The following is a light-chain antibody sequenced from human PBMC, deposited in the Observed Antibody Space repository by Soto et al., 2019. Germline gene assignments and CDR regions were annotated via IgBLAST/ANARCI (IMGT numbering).Light chain of an antibody. J-gene: IGLJ2*01. Sequence: QSVLTQPPSASGSPGQSVTISCTGTSSDVGGYNYVSWYQQHPGKAPKFIIYEVNKRPSGVPDRFSGSKSGNTASLTVSGLQAEDEADYYCSSYAGSNNFGVFGGGTKLTVL. CDR1: SSDVGGYNY. V-gene: IGLV2-8*01. CDR3: SSYAGSNNFGV. CDR2: EVN.